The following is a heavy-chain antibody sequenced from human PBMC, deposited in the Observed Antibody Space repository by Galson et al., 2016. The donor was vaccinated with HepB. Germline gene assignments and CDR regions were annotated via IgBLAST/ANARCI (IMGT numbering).Heavy chain of an antibody. J-gene: IGHJ4*02. CDR2: IPYIESDK. CDR3: AKDLFGSGSFLDY. Sequence: SLRLSCAASGFGFSTYAMHWVRQAPGKGLEWVALIPYIESDKDYADPVKGRFTISRDNSKNPLYLQMNSLRAEDTAVYSCAKDLFGSGSFLDYWGQGTLVIVSS. D-gene: IGHD1-26*01. V-gene: IGHV3-30*19. CDR1: GFGFSTYA.